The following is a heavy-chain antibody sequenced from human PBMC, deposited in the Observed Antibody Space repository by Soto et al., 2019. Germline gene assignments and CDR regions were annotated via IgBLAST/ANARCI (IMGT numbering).Heavy chain of an antibody. J-gene: IGHJ5*02. V-gene: IGHV1-18*01. CDR2: ISAYNGNT. Sequence: ASVKVSCKASGYTFTSYGISWVRQAPGQGLEWMGWISAYNGNTNYAQKLQGRVTMTTDTSTSTAYMELRSLRSDDTAVYYCARGSSMVRGVLRFDPWGQGTLVTVSS. CDR1: GYTFTSYG. D-gene: IGHD3-10*01. CDR3: ARGSSMVRGVLRFDP.